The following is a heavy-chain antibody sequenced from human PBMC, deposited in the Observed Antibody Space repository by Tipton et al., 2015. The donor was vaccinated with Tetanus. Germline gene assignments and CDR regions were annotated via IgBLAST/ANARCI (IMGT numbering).Heavy chain of an antibody. Sequence: TLSLTCTVSGGSISSGDYYWSWIRQHPGKGLEWIGYIYYSGSAYYNPSLKSRVTISVDTSKNQFSLKLSSVTAADTAVYYCAGTIRSRENDDSGYYPYYFDYWGQGAPVAVSS. CDR1: GGSISSGDYY. J-gene: IGHJ4*02. CDR3: AGTIRSRENDDSGYYPYYFDY. V-gene: IGHV4-31*03. D-gene: IGHD3-22*01. CDR2: IYYSGSA.